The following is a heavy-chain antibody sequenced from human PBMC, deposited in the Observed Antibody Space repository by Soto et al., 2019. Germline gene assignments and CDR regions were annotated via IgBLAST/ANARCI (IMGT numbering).Heavy chain of an antibody. V-gene: IGHV3-7*01. D-gene: IGHD1-20*01. CDR3: VRLRMRYTGVKGGDFDS. Sequence: GGSLRLSCAASGFTFSNYWMSWVRQAPGKGLEWVANIKQDGSDKYYVDSVMGRFTVSRDNAKNSLYLQMNSLRVEDTALYYCVRLRMRYTGVKGGDFDSWGQGTVVTVSS. CDR2: IKQDGSDK. CDR1: GFTFSNYW. J-gene: IGHJ4*02.